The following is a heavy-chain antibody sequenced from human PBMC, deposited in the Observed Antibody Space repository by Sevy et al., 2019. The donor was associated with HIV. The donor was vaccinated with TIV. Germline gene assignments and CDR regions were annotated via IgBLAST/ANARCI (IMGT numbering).Heavy chain of an antibody. CDR3: ARGRGTGYSYGFDY. CDR1: GFTFSTYA. V-gene: IGHV3-23*01. CDR2: ICSTGDCT. D-gene: IGHD5-18*01. J-gene: IGHJ4*02. Sequence: GGSLRLSCSASGFTFSTYAMNWVRQAPGKGLEWVAAICSTGDCTYFADSVLGRFTISRDNSKNTLSLQMNSLRAEDTAVYYCARGRGTGYSYGFDYWGQGTLVTVSS.